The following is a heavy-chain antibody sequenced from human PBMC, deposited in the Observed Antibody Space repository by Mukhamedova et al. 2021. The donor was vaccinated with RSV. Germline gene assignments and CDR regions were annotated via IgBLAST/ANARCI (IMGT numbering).Heavy chain of an antibody. CDR3: AKAVDTAMGTYYFDY. Sequence: GGSTYYADSVKGRFTISRDNSKNTLYLQMNSLRAEDTAVYYCAKAVDTAMGTYYFDYWGQGTLV. CDR2: GGST. V-gene: IGHV3-23*01. J-gene: IGHJ4*02. D-gene: IGHD5-18*01.